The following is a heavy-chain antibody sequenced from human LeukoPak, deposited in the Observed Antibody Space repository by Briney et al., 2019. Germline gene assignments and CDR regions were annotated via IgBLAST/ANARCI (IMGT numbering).Heavy chain of an antibody. J-gene: IGHJ5*02. Sequence: PSETLSLTCTVSGGSISSYYWSWIRQPAGKGLEWIGRIYTSGSTNYNPSLKSRVTMPVDTSKNQFSLKLSSVTAADTAVYYCARELERRAYNWFDPWGQGTLVTVSS. CDR3: ARELERRAYNWFDP. CDR1: GGSISSYY. V-gene: IGHV4-4*07. D-gene: IGHD1-1*01. CDR2: IYTSGST.